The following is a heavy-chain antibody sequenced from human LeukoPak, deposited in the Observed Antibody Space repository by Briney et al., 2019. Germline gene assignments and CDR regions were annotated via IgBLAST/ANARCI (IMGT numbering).Heavy chain of an antibody. Sequence: ASVKVSCKASGYTFTGYYIHWVRQAPGQRLEWMGWINPNSGGTNYAQKFQGRVTMTSDTSISTAYMELSSLRSDDTAVYYCARGLRIAVAGNIDYWGQGTLVTVSS. CDR3: ARGLRIAVAGNIDY. CDR1: GYTFTGYY. J-gene: IGHJ4*02. D-gene: IGHD6-19*01. CDR2: INPNSGGT. V-gene: IGHV1-2*02.